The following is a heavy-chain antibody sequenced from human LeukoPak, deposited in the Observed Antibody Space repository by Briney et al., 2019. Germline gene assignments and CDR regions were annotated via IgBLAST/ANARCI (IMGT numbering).Heavy chain of an antibody. Sequence: GASVKVSCKASGSTFTTYAIHWVRQAPGHGLEWMGWINVGNANTRYSQKFQGRVTITRDTSASTAYIEMSSLRSEDTAVYYCARAYCGGDCYNDYWGQGTLVTVSS. V-gene: IGHV1-3*01. J-gene: IGHJ4*02. CDR1: GSTFTTYA. CDR2: INVGNANT. D-gene: IGHD2-21*02. CDR3: ARAYCGGDCYNDY.